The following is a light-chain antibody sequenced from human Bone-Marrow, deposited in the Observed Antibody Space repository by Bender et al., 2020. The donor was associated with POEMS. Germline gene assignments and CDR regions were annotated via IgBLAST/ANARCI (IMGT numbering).Light chain of an antibody. CDR1: SSDLGNDDL. J-gene: IGLJ3*02. Sequence: QSALTQPASVSGSPGQSITISCTGTSSDLGNDDLVSWYQQHPGKAPKLMIFESTKRPSGISNRFSGSKSGNTASLTISGLQAEDEADYYCCSYSSTSTLVFGGGTKLTVL. V-gene: IGLV2-23*01. CDR3: CSYSSTSTLV. CDR2: EST.